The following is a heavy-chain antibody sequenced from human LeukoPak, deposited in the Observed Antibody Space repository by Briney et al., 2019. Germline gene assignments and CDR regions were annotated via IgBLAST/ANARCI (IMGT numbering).Heavy chain of an antibody. CDR3: ARAAPMITFGGVIVIPEPFDY. J-gene: IGHJ4*02. V-gene: IGHV3-21*01. Sequence: PAGSLTLPCAASGLTLSSYPPNRVPQAPGKGLEWVSSISSSSSTIYYADSVKGRFTISRDNAKNSLYLQMNSLRAEDTAVYYCARAAPMITFGGVIVIPEPFDYWGQGTLVTVSS. CDR2: ISSSSSTI. D-gene: IGHD3-16*02. CDR1: GLTLSSYP.